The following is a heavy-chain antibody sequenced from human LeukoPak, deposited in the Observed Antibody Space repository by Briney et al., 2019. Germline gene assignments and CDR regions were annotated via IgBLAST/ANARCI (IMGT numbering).Heavy chain of an antibody. CDR3: ANDLVGTGAFDI. J-gene: IGHJ3*02. Sequence: GGSVRLSCAASGFTFSIYAMTWVRQAPGKGLEWVSAISGSGDRTYYADSVKGRFTISGDNSRNTLYLQMNSLRAEDTALYYCANDLVGTGAFDIWGRGTMVTVSS. CDR2: ISGSGDRT. D-gene: IGHD2-21*02. CDR1: GFTFSIYA. V-gene: IGHV3-23*01.